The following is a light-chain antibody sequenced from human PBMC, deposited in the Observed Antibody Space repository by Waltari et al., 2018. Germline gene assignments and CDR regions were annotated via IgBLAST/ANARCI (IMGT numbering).Light chain of an antibody. CDR2: DTN. V-gene: IGLV1-40*01. J-gene: IGLJ2*01. Sequence: QSVLTQPPSGSGAPGQRVIITCPGSSPTTGAGDDSKWYRQLPGSAPKLLIYDTNNRPSGVPDRFSGSKSGTSASLAISGLPAEDEADYYCQSYDSSLSDVVFGGGTKLTVL. CDR3: QSYDSSLSDVV. CDR1: SPTTGAGDD.